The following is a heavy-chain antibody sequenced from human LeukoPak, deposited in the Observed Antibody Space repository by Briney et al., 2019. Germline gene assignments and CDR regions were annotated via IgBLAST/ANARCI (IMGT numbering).Heavy chain of an antibody. D-gene: IGHD6-13*01. J-gene: IGHJ4*02. CDR3: ARDSSSWPEAD. CDR1: GGTFSSYA. V-gene: IGHV1-69*04. Sequence: SVKVSCKASGGTFSSYAISWVRQAPGQGLEWMGRIIPILGIANYAQKFQGRVTITADKSTSTAYMELSSLRSEDTAVYYCARDSSSWPEADWGQGTLVTVSS. CDR2: IIPILGIA.